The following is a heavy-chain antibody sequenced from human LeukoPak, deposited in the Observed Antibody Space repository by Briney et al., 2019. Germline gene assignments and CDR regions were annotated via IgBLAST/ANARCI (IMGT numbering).Heavy chain of an antibody. CDR3: ARQGGDGYNQGLAFDY. J-gene: IGHJ4*02. CDR1: GYTFTGYY. D-gene: IGHD5-24*01. CDR2: INPNSGGT. V-gene: IGHV1-2*02. Sequence: ASVKVSCKASGYTFTGYYMHWVRQAPGQGLEWMGWINPNSGGTNYAQKFQGRVTMTRDTSISTAYMELSRLRSDDTAVYYCARQGGDGYNQGLAFDYWGQGTLVTVSS.